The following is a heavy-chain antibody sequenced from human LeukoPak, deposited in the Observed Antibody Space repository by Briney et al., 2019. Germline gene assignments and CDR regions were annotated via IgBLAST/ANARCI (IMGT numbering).Heavy chain of an antibody. V-gene: IGHV3-53*01. J-gene: IGHJ3*01. CDR2: VSSGKST. Sequence: GSLRLSCVASGFTFSSYAMSWVRQAPGKGLEWVSIVSSGKSTYYADSVKGRFTISRDNSKNTLYLQMNNLRAADTAVYFCARAASGWYTTAFDVWGQGTMVTVSS. CDR3: ARAASGWYTTAFDV. CDR1: GFTFSSYA. D-gene: IGHD6-19*01.